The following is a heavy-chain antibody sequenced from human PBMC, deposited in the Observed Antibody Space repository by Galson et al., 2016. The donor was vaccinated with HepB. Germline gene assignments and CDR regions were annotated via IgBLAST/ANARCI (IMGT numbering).Heavy chain of an antibody. D-gene: IGHD1-26*01. CDR1: GFSVSGSY. CDR2: IYSDGGT. CDR3: AREGGSNSDGVFDI. V-gene: IGHV3-66*01. J-gene: IGHJ3*02. Sequence: SLRLSCAASGFSVSGSYISWVRQAPGKGLDWNSVIYSDGGTNYAASVEGRFTISRDISKNTLYLQMNSLRAEDTALYYCAREGGSNSDGVFDIWGQGTMVTVSS.